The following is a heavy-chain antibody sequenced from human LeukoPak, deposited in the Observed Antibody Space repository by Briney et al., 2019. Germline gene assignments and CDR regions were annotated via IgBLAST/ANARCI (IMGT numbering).Heavy chain of an antibody. D-gene: IGHD6-19*01. Sequence: PGRSLRLSCAASGFTFSSYAMHWVRQAPGKGLEWVAVISYDGSNKYYADSVKGRFTISRDNSKNTLYLQMNSLRAEDTAVYYCARDRPHSSGWYSTVYYYYYYGMDVWGQGTTVTVSS. CDR1: GFTFSSYA. CDR2: ISYDGSNK. J-gene: IGHJ6*02. CDR3: ARDRPHSSGWYSTVYYYYYYGMDV. V-gene: IGHV3-30*04.